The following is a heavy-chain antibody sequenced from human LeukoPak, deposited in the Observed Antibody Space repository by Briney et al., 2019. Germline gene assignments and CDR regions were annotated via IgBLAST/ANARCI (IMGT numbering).Heavy chain of an antibody. CDR2: IIPIFGTA. J-gene: IGHJ4*02. V-gene: IGHV1-69*05. CDR1: GGTFSSYA. D-gene: IGHD2-15*01. CDR3: ARERCSGDRCYSGLKNYSDY. Sequence: SVKVSCKASGGTFSSYAISWVRQAPGQGLEWMGGIIPIFGTANYAQKFQGRVTITTDESTSTAYMELSSLRSEDTAVYYCARERCSGDRCYSGLKNYSDYWGQGTLVTVSS.